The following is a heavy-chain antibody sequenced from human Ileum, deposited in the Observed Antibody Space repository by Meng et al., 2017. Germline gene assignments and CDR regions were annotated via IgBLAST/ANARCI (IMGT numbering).Heavy chain of an antibody. CDR1: GFTFSSYA. CDR3: ARAPVLGGVVIPYYFDY. CDR2: ISYDGKNK. J-gene: IGHJ4*02. Sequence: GESLKISCAASGFTFSSYALHWVRQAPGEGLEWVAVISYDGKNKYYSDSVEGRFTISRDIFKNTLYLQMNSLRVEGTAVYYCARAPVLGGVVIPYYFDYWGQGTLVTVSS. V-gene: IGHV3-30*01. D-gene: IGHD3-16*01.